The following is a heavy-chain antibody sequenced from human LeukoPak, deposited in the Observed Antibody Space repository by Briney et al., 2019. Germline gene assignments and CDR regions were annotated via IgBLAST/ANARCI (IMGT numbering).Heavy chain of an antibody. D-gene: IGHD4-17*01. CDR2: INPNSGGT. Sequence: ASVKVSCKASGYTFTGYYMHWVRQAPGQGLEWMGWINPNSGGTNYAQKFQGRVTMTRDTSISTAYMELSRLRSDDTAVYYCARGADYGDYEGWFDPWGQGTLVTVSS. CDR3: ARGADYGDYEGWFDP. V-gene: IGHV1-2*02. J-gene: IGHJ5*02. CDR1: GYTFTGYY.